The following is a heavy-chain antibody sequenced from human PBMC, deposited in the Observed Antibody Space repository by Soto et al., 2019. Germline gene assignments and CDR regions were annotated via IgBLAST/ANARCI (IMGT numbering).Heavy chain of an antibody. J-gene: IGHJ3*02. Sequence: PSETLSLTCTVSGGSIGAYYWSWIRQPPGKGLEWIGYTSYGGNTNYNPSLRSRVTISIDASKNQFSLKLSSMTAADTAVYYCASRDWNDAFHIWGQGTMVTVS. CDR3: ASRDWNDAFHI. CDR2: TSYGGNT. D-gene: IGHD1-1*01. CDR1: GGSIGAYY. V-gene: IGHV4-59*01.